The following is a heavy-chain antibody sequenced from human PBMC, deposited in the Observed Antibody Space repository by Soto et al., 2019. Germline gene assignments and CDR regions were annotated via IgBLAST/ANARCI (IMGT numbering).Heavy chain of an antibody. CDR3: AMVGSSSALDY. CDR2: INIDGRTT. J-gene: IGHJ4*02. V-gene: IGHV3-74*01. D-gene: IGHD6-13*01. CDR1: GFTFSSYW. Sequence: EVQLVESGGGLVLPGGSLRLSCAASGFTFSSYWMHWVRQAPGEGLVWVSGINIDGRTTIYADSLKGRFTISRNNAKNTLYLQMNSLRAEDTAVYYCAMVGSSSALDYWGQGTLVTVSS.